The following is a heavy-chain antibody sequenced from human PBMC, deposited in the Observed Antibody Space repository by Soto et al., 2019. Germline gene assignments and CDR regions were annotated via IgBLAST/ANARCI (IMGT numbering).Heavy chain of an antibody. Sequence: ASVKVSCKASGYTFNNYGISWVRQAPGQGLEWMGWISAYSGNTDYAQKLQGRVTMTTDTSTTTAYMELRSLRSDDTAVYYCRRKDDSYFDYWGQGTLVTVSS. V-gene: IGHV1-18*01. CDR3: RRKDDSYFDY. D-gene: IGHD4-4*01. CDR2: ISAYSGNT. CDR1: GYTFNNYG. J-gene: IGHJ4*02.